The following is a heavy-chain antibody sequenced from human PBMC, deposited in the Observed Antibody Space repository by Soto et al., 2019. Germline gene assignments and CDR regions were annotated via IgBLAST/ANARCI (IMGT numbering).Heavy chain of an antibody. J-gene: IGHJ5*02. CDR2: INPSRGTP. D-gene: IGHD6-6*01. CDR1: GYTFITYF. Sequence: ASVKVSCKASGYTFITYFMHWVRQAPGQGLEWMGVINPSRGTPTYAQKFQDRVTMTRDTSASTVYMELSSLRSEDTAMYYCARSYISSSYWFDPWGQGTLVTVSS. V-gene: IGHV1-46*03. CDR3: ARSYISSSYWFDP.